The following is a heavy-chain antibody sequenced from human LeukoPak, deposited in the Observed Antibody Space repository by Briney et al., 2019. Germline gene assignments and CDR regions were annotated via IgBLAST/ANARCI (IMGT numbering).Heavy chain of an antibody. CDR2: IYTSGST. CDR3: ARAYSSSWYYYYMDV. J-gene: IGHJ6*03. V-gene: IGHV4-4*09. D-gene: IGHD6-13*01. CDR1: GGSISSYY. Sequence: SETLSLTCTVSGGSISSYYWSWIRQPPGKGLEWIGYIYTSGSTNYNPSPKSRVTISVDTSKNQFSLKLSSVTAADTAVYYCARAYSSSWYYYYMDVWGKGTTVTVSS.